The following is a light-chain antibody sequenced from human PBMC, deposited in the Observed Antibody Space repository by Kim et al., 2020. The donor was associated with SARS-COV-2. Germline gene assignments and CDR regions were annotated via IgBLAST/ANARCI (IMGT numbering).Light chain of an antibody. J-gene: IGLJ3*02. CDR1: RATIGNNF. Sequence: GQTVTFSCSGGRATIGNNFVFWYRHLPGAAPRLLMYRNDQRPSGVPDRISGSKSGTSASLAISDLRSEDEADYFCASWDDTLNSQLFGGGTQLTVL. CDR3: ASWDDTLNSQL. V-gene: IGLV1-47*01. CDR2: RND.